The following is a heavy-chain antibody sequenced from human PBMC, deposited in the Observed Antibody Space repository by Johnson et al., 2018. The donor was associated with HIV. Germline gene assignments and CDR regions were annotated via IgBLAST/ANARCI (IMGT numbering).Heavy chain of an antibody. J-gene: IGHJ3*02. D-gene: IGHD2-15*01. Sequence: QVQLVESGGGLVKPRGSLRLSCAASGFIFRDYYMSWIRQAPGKGLEWVSYISSSGSSIYYADSVKGRFTISRDNAKSSLYLQMNSLRAEDAAVYYCTGRDLLRAFDIWGQGTMVTVSS. CDR3: TGRDLLRAFDI. V-gene: IGHV3-11*04. CDR2: ISSSGSSI. CDR1: GFIFRDYY.